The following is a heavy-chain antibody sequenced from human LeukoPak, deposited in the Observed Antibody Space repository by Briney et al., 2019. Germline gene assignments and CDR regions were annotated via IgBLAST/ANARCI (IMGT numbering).Heavy chain of an antibody. CDR1: GGSISNYY. Sequence: PSETLSLTCTVSGGSISNYYWSWIRQPPGKGLEWIGYIYDSGITNYNPSLKSRVTISVDTSKNQFSLKLSSVTAADTAVYYCARGYSSGYPFDYWGQGTLVTVSS. J-gene: IGHJ4*02. D-gene: IGHD5-18*01. V-gene: IGHV4-59*01. CDR2: IYDSGIT. CDR3: ARGYSSGYPFDY.